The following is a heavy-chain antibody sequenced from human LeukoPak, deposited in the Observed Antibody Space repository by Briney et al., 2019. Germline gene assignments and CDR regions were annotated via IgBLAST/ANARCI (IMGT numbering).Heavy chain of an antibody. J-gene: IGHJ4*02. Sequence: PGGSLRLSCAASGFTFSSYAMSWVRQAPGKGLEWVSAISGSGGSTYYADSVKGRFTISRDNSKNTLYLQMNSLRAEDTAVYYCAKTPHYYYDSSGYYYPYFDYWGQGTLVTVSS. V-gene: IGHV3-23*01. D-gene: IGHD3-22*01. CDR1: GFTFSSYA. CDR2: ISGSGGST. CDR3: AKTPHYYYDSSGYYYPYFDY.